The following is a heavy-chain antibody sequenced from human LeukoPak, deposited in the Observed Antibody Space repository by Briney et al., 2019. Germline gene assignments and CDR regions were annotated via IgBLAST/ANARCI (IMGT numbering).Heavy chain of an antibody. Sequence: GGSLRLSCAASGFTFSSYAMHWVRQAPGKGLEYVSAISSNGDSTYYANSVRGRFTISRDNSKNTLYLQMGSLRAEDTAVYYCASSYGSNKNPSDYWGQGTLVTVSS. J-gene: IGHJ4*02. D-gene: IGHD4-23*01. CDR3: ASSYGSNKNPSDY. CDR1: GFTFSSYA. V-gene: IGHV3-64*01. CDR2: ISSNGDST.